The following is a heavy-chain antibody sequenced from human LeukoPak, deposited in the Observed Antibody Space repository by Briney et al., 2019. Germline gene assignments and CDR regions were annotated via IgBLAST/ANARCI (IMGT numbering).Heavy chain of an antibody. CDR3: ARDESGYYYFDY. CDR1: GFTFSSYG. V-gene: IGHV3-33*01. CDR2: IWYDGSNK. D-gene: IGHD3-3*01. Sequence: GRSLRLSCAASGFTFSSYGMHWVRQAPGKGLEWVAVIWYDGSNKYYADSVKGRFTTSRDNSKNTLYLQMNSLRAEDTAVYYCARDESGYYYFDYWGQGTLVTVSS. J-gene: IGHJ4*02.